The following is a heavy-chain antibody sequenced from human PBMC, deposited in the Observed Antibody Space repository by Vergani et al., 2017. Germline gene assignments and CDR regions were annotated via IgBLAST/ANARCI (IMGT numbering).Heavy chain of an antibody. CDR2: IRYDGSNK. D-gene: IGHD3-10*01. CDR1: GFTFSSYG. CDR3: AKDILHSGSGSYYVYYYYGMDV. J-gene: IGHJ6*02. Sequence: LVESGGGLVHPGGSLRLSCAASGFTFSSYGMHWVRQAPGKGLEWVAFIRYDGSNKYYADSVKGRFTISRDNSKNTLYLQMNSLRAEDTAVYYCAKDILHSGSGSYYVYYYYGMDVWGQGTTVTVSS. V-gene: IGHV3-30*02.